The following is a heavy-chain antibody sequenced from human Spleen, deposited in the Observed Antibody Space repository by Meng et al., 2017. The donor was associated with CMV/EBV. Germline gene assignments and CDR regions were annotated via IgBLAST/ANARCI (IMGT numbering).Heavy chain of an antibody. CDR2: FDPEDGET. D-gene: IGHD4-17*01. CDR1: GYTFTGFY. V-gene: IGHV1-24*01. Sequence: ASVKVFCKASGYTFTGFYMHWVRQAPGKGLEWMGGFDPEDGETVSAQKFQGRVTLTEDTSTDTTYMDLSSLRSEDTAVYYCARIGGDYAAFDIWGQGTMVTVSS. J-gene: IGHJ3*02. CDR3: ARIGGDYAAFDI.